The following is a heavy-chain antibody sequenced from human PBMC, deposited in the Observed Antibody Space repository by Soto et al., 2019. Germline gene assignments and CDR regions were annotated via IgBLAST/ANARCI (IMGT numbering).Heavy chain of an antibody. CDR3: ARYLAGSLDRWFGELPSVPDI. CDR2: ISGSGGST. D-gene: IGHD3-10*01. CDR1: GFTFSSYA. Sequence: PGGSLRLSCAASGFTFSSYAMNWVRQAPGKGLEWVSVISGSGGSTYYADSVKGRFTISRDNSKNTLYLQMNSLRAEDTAVYYCARYLAGSLDRWFGELPSVPDIWGQGTMVTVSS. V-gene: IGHV3-23*01. J-gene: IGHJ3*02.